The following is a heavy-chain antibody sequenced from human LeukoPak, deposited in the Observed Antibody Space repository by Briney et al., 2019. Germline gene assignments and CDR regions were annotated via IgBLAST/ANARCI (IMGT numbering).Heavy chain of an antibody. J-gene: IGHJ4*02. D-gene: IGHD6-19*01. Sequence: ASVTVSFKASGYTFTSYYMHWVRQAPGQGLEWMGILNPSGGSTSYAQKFQGRVTVTRDTSTSTVYMELSSLRSEDTAVYYCARGTWYSSGSYPLDYWGQGTLVTVSS. CDR1: GYTFTSYY. V-gene: IGHV1-46*01. CDR2: LNPSGGST. CDR3: ARGTWYSSGSYPLDY.